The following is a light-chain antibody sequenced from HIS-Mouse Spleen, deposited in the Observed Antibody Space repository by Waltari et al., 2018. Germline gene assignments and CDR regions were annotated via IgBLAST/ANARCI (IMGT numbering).Light chain of an antibody. V-gene: IGLV3-21*02. CDR1: KIGSKS. CDR3: QVWDSSSDHRV. J-gene: IGLJ3*02. Sequence: SYVPTQPPSVSASPGPPARVTCGGNKIGSKSVHRYQQQPGQAPVLVVYGDSDRPSGIPERFSGSNSGNTATLTISRVEAGDEADYYCQVWDSSSDHRVFGGGTKLTVL. CDR2: GDS.